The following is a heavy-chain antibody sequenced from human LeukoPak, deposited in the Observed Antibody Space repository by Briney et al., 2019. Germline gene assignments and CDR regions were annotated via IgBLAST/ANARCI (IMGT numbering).Heavy chain of an antibody. D-gene: IGHD3-10*01. J-gene: IGHJ6*03. CDR2: ITSSSSYT. V-gene: IGHV3-21*01. CDR3: ARVGSHSGSLSLIKRNYYYYYYMDV. Sequence: GGSLRLSCAAPGITFSNYNMNWVRQAPGKGLEWISAITSSSSYTFYADSVKGRFTISRDNAQNSLYLQMNSLRAEDTAVYYCARVGSHSGSLSLIKRNYYYYYYMDVWGKGTTVTISS. CDR1: GITFSNYN.